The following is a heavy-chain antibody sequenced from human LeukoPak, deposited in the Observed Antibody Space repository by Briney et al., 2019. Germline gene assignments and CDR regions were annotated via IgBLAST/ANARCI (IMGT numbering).Heavy chain of an antibody. V-gene: IGHV3-30*18. J-gene: IGHJ5*02. CDR3: AKGSSWFWFDP. CDR1: GLTFSSYG. D-gene: IGHD6-13*01. Sequence: GGSLRLSCAASGLTFSSYGMHWVRQAPGKGLEWVAVISYDGSNKYYADSVKGRFTISRDNSKNTLYLQMNSLRAEDTAVYYCAKGSSWFWFDPWGQGTLVTVSP. CDR2: ISYDGSNK.